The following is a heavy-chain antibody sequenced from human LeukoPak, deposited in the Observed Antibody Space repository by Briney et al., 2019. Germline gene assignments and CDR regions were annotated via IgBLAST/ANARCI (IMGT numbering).Heavy chain of an antibody. Sequence: SETLSLTCTVSGASISSYYWSWIRQPAGKGLEWIGRIYVSGTSVYNPSLKSRVTMSVDTSKNQLSLRLKSVTAADTAVYYCARDYDFWSGPVGLDPWGQGTLVTVFS. J-gene: IGHJ5*02. CDR2: IYVSGTS. CDR1: GASISSYY. CDR3: ARDYDFWSGPVGLDP. D-gene: IGHD3-3*01. V-gene: IGHV4-4*07.